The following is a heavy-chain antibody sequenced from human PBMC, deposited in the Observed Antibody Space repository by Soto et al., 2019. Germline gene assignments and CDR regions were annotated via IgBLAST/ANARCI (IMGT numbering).Heavy chain of an antibody. CDR2: ISWNSGSI. CDR1: GFTFDDYA. CDR3: AKDMGPPDYGDHAYYYGMDV. V-gene: IGHV3-9*01. D-gene: IGHD4-17*01. J-gene: IGHJ6*02. Sequence: EVQLVESGGGLVQPGRSLRLSCAASGFTFDDYAMHWVRQAPGKGLEWVSGISWNSGSIGYADSVKGRFTISRDNAKNSLYRQMNSLRAEDTALYYCAKDMGPPDYGDHAYYYGMDVWGQGTTVTVSS.